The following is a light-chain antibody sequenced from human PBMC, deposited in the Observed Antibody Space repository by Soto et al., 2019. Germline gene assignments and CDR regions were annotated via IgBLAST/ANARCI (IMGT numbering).Light chain of an antibody. CDR3: SSYTTSSSWV. V-gene: IGLV2-14*01. J-gene: IGLJ3*02. CDR1: SSDVGAYNY. CDR2: EVS. Sequence: QSALTQPASVSGSPGQSITISCTGTSSDVGAYNYVSWYQQHPGKAPKLMIYEVSNRPSGVSDRFSGLKSGYTASLTSSGLQAEDEADYYCSSYTTSSSWVFGGGTKVTVL.